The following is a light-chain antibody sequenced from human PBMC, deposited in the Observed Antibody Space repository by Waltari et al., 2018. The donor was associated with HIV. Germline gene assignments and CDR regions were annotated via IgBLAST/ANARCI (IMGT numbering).Light chain of an antibody. V-gene: IGLV2-23*02. Sequence: QSALTHPASVSGSPGQSITISCAGTRSYVGSYNLVSWVQQNPSKAPKLMIYEVSKRAAGVSHLYAASKSGNTAPLTICGRQSEADSGYYCCSYAASSTLVFGGGTKRTVL. CDR3: CSYAASSTLV. CDR1: RSYVGSYNL. CDR2: EVS. J-gene: IGLJ2*01.